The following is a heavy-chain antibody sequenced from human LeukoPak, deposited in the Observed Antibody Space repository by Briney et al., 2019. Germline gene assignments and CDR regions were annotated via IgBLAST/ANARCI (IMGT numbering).Heavy chain of an antibody. Sequence: GGSLRLSCAASGFTFSSYDMHWVRQATGKGLEWVSAIGTAGDTYYPGSVKGRFTISRENAKNSLYLQMNSLRARDTAVYYCARVGDSSGSYDYWGQGTLVTVSS. CDR3: ARVGDSSGSYDY. CDR2: IGTAGDT. CDR1: GFTFSSYD. J-gene: IGHJ4*02. D-gene: IGHD3-22*01. V-gene: IGHV3-13*01.